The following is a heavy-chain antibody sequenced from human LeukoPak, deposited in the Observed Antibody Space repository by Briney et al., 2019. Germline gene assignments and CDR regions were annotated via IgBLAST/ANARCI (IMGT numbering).Heavy chain of an antibody. D-gene: IGHD5-24*01. CDR2: LYSDGTT. CDR1: GSTVSSTY. V-gene: IGHV3-53*01. Sequence: GGSLRLSCAASGSTVSSTYMNWVRQAPGKGLQWVSILYSDGTTYYADSVKGRFTISRDNSKNTVYLQMNSLRADDTAMYYCARGDGYNYFDSWGRGTLVTVSS. J-gene: IGHJ4*02. CDR3: ARGDGYNYFDS.